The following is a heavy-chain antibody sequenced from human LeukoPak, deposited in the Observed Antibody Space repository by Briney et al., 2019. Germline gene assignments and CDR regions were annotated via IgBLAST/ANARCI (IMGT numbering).Heavy chain of an antibody. CDR1: GGSISSSYYY. V-gene: IGHV4-39*01. Sequence: SETLSLTCTVSGGSISSSYYYWGWIRQPPGKGLEWIGSIYYSGSTYYNPSLKSRVTISVDTSKNQFSQKLRSVTAADTAVYYCARSLKSGAAFDIWGQGTMVTVSS. CDR2: IYYSGST. CDR3: ARSLKSGAAFDI. D-gene: IGHD3-3*01. J-gene: IGHJ3*02.